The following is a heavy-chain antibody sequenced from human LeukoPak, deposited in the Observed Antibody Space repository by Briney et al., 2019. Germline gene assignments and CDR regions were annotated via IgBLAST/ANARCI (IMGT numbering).Heavy chain of an antibody. Sequence: SETLSLTCTVSGGSISSYYWSRIRQPPGKGLEWIGYIYYSGSTNYNPSLKSRVTISVDTSQNLFSLNLTSVTAADTATYFCTRRATAVLALGAFDFWSRGSVVTVSS. CDR1: GGSISSYY. CDR2: IYYSGST. V-gene: IGHV4-59*08. CDR3: TRRATAVLALGAFDF. D-gene: IGHD4/OR15-4a*01. J-gene: IGHJ3*01.